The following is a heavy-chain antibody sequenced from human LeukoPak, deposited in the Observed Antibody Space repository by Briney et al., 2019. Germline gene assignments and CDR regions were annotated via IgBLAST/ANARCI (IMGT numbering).Heavy chain of an antibody. D-gene: IGHD2-21*02. Sequence: GGSLRLSCAASGFTFSSYAMTWVRQAPGKGLEWVSGISGSGGSTYYADSVKGRFTISRDNSKNTLYLQMNSLRAEDAAVYYCAKDLAVAAIWHYFDFWGQGTLVTVSS. J-gene: IGHJ4*02. CDR2: ISGSGGST. V-gene: IGHV3-23*01. CDR1: GFTFSSYA. CDR3: AKDLAVAAIWHYFDF.